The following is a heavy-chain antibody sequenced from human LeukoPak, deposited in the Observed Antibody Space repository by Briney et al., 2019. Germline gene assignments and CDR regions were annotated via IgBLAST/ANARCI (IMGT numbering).Heavy chain of an antibody. CDR2: IYTSGNT. D-gene: IGHD2-2*01. Sequence: PSETLSLTCTVSGGSINSDSYYWSWVRQPAGKGLEWIGRIYTSGNTRYNPSLSSRVTISIDMSKNQLSLKLRSVTAADTAVYYCARDLPSCYTKHCAFNVGGQGTMVTVSS. V-gene: IGHV4-61*02. CDR1: GGSINSDSYY. J-gene: IGHJ3*01. CDR3: ARDLPSCYTKHCAFNV.